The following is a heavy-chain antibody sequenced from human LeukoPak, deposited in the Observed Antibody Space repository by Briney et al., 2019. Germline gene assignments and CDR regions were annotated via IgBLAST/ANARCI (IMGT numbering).Heavy chain of an antibody. CDR1: GFTFSSYV. J-gene: IGHJ4*02. D-gene: IGHD6-13*01. CDR2: ISGSGGGT. Sequence: PGGALRLSCAASGFTFSSYVMSWVRQVPGKGLKWVSAISGSGGGTYYADSVKGRFTISRDNSKNTLYLQTTSLRAEDTALYYCARRGAAGTYYFDYWGQGTLVTVSS. CDR3: ARRGAAGTYYFDY. V-gene: IGHV3-23*01.